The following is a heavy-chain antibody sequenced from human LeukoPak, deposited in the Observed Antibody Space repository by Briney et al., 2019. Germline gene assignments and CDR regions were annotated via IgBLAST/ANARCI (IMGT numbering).Heavy chain of an antibody. CDR3: ARDRIIMVRGVIITSPSAFDY. CDR2: ISSSASTT. V-gene: IGHV3-48*01. CDR1: GFTFSNYN. Sequence: GGSLRLSCAASGFTFSNYNMNWVRQAPGRGLEWVSYISSSASTTYYADSVKGRFTISRDNAKNSVYLQMNSLRAEDTAVYYCARDRIIMVRGVIITSPSAFDYWGQGTLVTVSS. J-gene: IGHJ4*02. D-gene: IGHD3-10*01.